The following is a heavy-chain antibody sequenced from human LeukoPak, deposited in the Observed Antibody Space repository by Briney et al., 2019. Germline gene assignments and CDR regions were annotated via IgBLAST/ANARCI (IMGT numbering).Heavy chain of an antibody. J-gene: IGHJ4*02. D-gene: IGHD2-2*02. V-gene: IGHV1-69*13. CDR2: IIPIFGTA. Sequence: ASVKVSCTASGGTFSSYAISWVRQAPGRGLEWMGGIIPIFGTANYAQKFQGRVTITADESTSTAYMELSSLRSEDTAVYYCARARDCSSTSCYILGDYWGQGTLVTVSS. CDR1: GGTFSSYA. CDR3: ARARDCSSTSCYILGDY.